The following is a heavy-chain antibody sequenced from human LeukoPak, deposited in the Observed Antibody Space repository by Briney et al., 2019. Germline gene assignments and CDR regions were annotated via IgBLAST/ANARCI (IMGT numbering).Heavy chain of an antibody. Sequence: SEALSLTCAVYGGSFSCYYWNWIRQPPGKGLEWIGEINHSGGTNYNPSLKSRVTISIDTSKNQFSLKLSSVTAADTAVYYCARGGQGLGTWGQGTLVTVSS. D-gene: IGHD1-7*01. J-gene: IGHJ4*02. CDR2: INHSGGT. CDR3: ARGGQGLGT. V-gene: IGHV4-34*01. CDR1: GGSFSCYY.